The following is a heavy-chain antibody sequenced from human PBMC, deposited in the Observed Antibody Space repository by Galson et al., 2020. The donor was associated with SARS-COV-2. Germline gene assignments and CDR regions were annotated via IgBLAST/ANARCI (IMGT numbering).Heavy chain of an antibody. Sequence: ETSETLSLTCTVSGGSISSSSYYWGWIRQPPGKGLEWIGSIYHSGSTYYNPSLKSRVTISVDTSKNQFSLKLSSVTATDTAVYYCARLHSSDWGQGTLVTVSS. V-gene: IGHV4-39*01. D-gene: IGHD6-19*01. CDR2: IYHSGST. J-gene: IGHJ4*02. CDR3: ARLHSSD. CDR1: GGSISSSSYY.